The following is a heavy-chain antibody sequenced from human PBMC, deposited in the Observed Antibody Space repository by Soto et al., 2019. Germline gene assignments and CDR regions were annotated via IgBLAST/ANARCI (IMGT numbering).Heavy chain of an antibody. CDR2: IFSGGST. J-gene: IGHJ4*02. D-gene: IGHD5-18*01. V-gene: IGHV3-66*01. Sequence: EVQLVASGGGLVQPGGSLRLSCAASGFTVSSNYMSWVRQAPGKGLEWVSVIFSGGSTYYADSVKGRLTISRDNSKNTRYLQMNSLRAEDTAVYYCARDRDTVGTFDYWGQGTLVTVSS. CDR1: GFTVSSNY. CDR3: ARDRDTVGTFDY.